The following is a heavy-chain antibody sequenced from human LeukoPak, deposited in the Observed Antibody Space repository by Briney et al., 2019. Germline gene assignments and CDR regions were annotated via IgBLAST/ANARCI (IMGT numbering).Heavy chain of an antibody. CDR1: GFTVITND. CDR3: ARGVEPLAANTLAY. V-gene: IGHV3-53*01. Sequence: GGSLRLSCAASGFTVITNDMTWVRQAPGKGLEWVSVLYSDGNTKYADSVQGRFTISGDNSKNTLYLEMNSLGPDDTAVYYCARGVEPLAANTLAYWGQGTLVTVSS. CDR2: LYSDGNT. J-gene: IGHJ4*02. D-gene: IGHD1-14*01.